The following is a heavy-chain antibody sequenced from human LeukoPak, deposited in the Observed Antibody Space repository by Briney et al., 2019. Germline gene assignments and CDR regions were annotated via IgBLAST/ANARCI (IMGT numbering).Heavy chain of an antibody. CDR1: GYSFTSYW. J-gene: IGHJ4*02. CDR2: IYPGDSDT. CDR3: ARLSYCGGDCYYSSYFDY. V-gene: IGHV5-51*01. Sequence: LGESLKISCKGSGYSFTSYWIAWVRQMPGKGLEWMGIIYPGDSDTRYSPSFQGQVTISVDKSISTAYLQWSSLKASDTAMYYCARLSYCGGDCYYSSYFDYWGQGTLVTVSS. D-gene: IGHD2-21*02.